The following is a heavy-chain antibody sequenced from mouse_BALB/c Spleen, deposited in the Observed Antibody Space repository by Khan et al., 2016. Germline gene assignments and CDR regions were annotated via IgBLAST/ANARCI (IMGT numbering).Heavy chain of an antibody. D-gene: IGHD2-2*01. CDR2: LPYSGST. V-gene: IGHV3-1*02. J-gene: IGHJ3*01. CDR3: ARWFLSWCAY. CDR1: GYSITSGYS. Sequence: EVQLQESGPDLVKPSQSLSLTCTVTGYSITSGYSWHWIRQFPGNKLEWLGYLPYSGSTYYDPSLKSRISITPDTSKNQFFLQLNSVTTEDTATYYCARWFLSWCAYWGTGTLVTVSA.